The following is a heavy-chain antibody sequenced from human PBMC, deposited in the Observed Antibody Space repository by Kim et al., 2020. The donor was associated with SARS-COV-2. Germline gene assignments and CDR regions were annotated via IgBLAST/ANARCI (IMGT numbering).Heavy chain of an antibody. V-gene: IGHV1-18*04. Sequence: ASVKVSCKASGYTFTSYYISWVRQAPGQGLEWMGLINANNGNTNYAQKLQGRVTMTTDTSTSTAYMELRSLRSDDTAVHYCARSEYGDAGEDYYYYYGIDVCGEGTTGTAS. D-gene: IGHD4-17*01. CDR1: GYTFTSYY. CDR2: INANNGNT. J-gene: IGHJ6*02. CDR3: ARSEYGDAGEDYYYYYGIDV.